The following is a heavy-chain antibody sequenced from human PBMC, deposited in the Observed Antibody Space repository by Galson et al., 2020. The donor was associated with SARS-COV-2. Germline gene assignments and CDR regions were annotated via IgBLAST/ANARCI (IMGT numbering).Heavy chain of an antibody. CDR2: IKSKTDGGTT. V-gene: IGHV3-15*01. J-gene: IGHJ6*02. CDR3: TTDHPRTAYYYYGMDV. D-gene: IGHD2-21*02. Sequence: GESLKISCAASGFTFSNAWMSWVRQAPGKGLEWVGRIKSKTDGGTTDYAAPVKGRFTISRDDSKNTLYLQMNSLKTEDTAVYYCTTDHPRTAYYYYGMDVWGQGTTVTVSS. CDR1: GFTFSNAW.